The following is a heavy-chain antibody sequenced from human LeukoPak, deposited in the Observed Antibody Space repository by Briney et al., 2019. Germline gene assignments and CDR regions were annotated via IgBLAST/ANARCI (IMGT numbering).Heavy chain of an antibody. Sequence: GSLRLSCAASGFTFSNAWMSWVRHAPGKGLEWGGRIKSKTAGGTTDYAAPVKGRFTISRDDSKNTLYLQMNSLKTEDTAVYYCTTERGYYYDSSGYYSNYFDYWGQGTLVTVSS. CDR3: TTERGYYYDSSGYYSNYFDY. V-gene: IGHV3-15*01. J-gene: IGHJ4*02. CDR1: GFTFSNAW. D-gene: IGHD3-22*01. CDR2: IKSKTAGGTT.